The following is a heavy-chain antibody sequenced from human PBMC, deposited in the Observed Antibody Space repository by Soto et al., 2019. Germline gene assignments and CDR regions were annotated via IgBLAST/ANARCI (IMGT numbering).Heavy chain of an antibody. J-gene: IGHJ6*02. CDR3: ARDGVDVSSLSYYGMDV. CDR1: GGSISSGGYY. Sequence: PSETLSLTCTVSGGSISSGGYYWSWIRQHPGKGLEWIGYIYYSGSTYYNPSLKSRVTISVDTSKNQFSLKLSSVTAADTAVYYCARDGVDVSSLSYYGMDVWGQGTTVTVSS. D-gene: IGHD6-6*01. CDR2: IYYSGST. V-gene: IGHV4-31*03.